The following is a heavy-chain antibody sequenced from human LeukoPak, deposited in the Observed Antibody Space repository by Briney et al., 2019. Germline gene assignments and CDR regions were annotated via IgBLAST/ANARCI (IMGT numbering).Heavy chain of an antibody. CDR2: IIPIFGTA. J-gene: IGHJ4*02. CDR1: GGTFSSYA. V-gene: IGHV1-69*13. Sequence: VASVKVSCKASGGTFSSYAISWVRQAPGQGLEWMGGIIPIFGTANYAQKFQGRVTITADESTSTAYMELSSLRSEDTAVYYCARAPHRWELLHPLLWGQGTLVTVSS. D-gene: IGHD1-26*01. CDR3: ARAPHRWELLHPLL.